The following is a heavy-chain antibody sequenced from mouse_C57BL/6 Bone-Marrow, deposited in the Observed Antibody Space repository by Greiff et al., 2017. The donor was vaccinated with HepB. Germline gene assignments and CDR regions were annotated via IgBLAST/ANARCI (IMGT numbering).Heavy chain of an antibody. Sequence: VQLQQSGAELVRPGTSVKVSCKASGYAFTNYLIEWVKQRPGQGLEWIGVINPGSGGTNYNEKFKGKATLTADKSSSTAYMQLSSLTSEDSAVYYCARRRYGPYYWGQGTTLTVSS. CDR1: GYAFTNYL. J-gene: IGHJ2*01. CDR3: ARRRYGPYY. D-gene: IGHD1-1*01. CDR2: INPGSGGT. V-gene: IGHV1-54*01.